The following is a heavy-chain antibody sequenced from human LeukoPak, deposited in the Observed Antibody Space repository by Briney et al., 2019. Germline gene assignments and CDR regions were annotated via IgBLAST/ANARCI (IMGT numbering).Heavy chain of an antibody. CDR3: ATRGGYCSGGSCYHFDY. V-gene: IGHV4-34*01. CDR2: INHSGST. D-gene: IGHD2-15*01. Sequence: SETLSLTCAVYGGSFSGYYWSWIRQPPGKGLEWIGEINHSGSTNYNPSLKSRVTTSVDTSKNQFSLKLSSVTAADTAVYYCATRGGYCSGGSCYHFDYWGQGTLVTVSS. J-gene: IGHJ4*02. CDR1: GGSFSGYY.